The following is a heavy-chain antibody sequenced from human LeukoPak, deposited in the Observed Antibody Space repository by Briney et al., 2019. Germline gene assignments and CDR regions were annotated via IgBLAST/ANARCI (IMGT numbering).Heavy chain of an antibody. CDR1: GGSFSGYY. CDR2: INHSGST. V-gene: IGHV4-34*01. J-gene: IGHJ4*02. CDR3: ARELVYSGSYYGY. Sequence: SETLSLTCAVYGGSFSGYYWSWIRQPPGKGLEWIGEINHSGSTNYNPSLKSRVTISVDTSKNHFSLKLSSVTAADTAVYYCARELVYSGSYYGYWGQGTLVTVSS. D-gene: IGHD1-26*01.